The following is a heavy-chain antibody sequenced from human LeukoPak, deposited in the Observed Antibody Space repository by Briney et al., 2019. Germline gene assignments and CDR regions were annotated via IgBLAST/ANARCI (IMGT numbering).Heavy chain of an antibody. CDR2: IFYSGNS. Sequence: PSETLSLTCSVSGAFTSRYYWSWVRQPLGQGLEWIGNIFYSGNSKYNPSLTSRISMSVDTSKTQFSLELTSVTAADTDVYYCTRIDPLGFFDQWGPGTLVTVSS. CDR3: TRIDPLGFFDQ. D-gene: IGHD6-25*01. J-gene: IGHJ4*01. V-gene: IGHV4-59*12. CDR1: GAFTSRYY.